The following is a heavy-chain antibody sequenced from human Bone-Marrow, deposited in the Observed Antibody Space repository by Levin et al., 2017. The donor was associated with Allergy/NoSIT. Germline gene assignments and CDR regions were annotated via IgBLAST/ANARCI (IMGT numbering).Heavy chain of an antibody. D-gene: IGHD4-11*01. V-gene: IGHV1-2*02. CDR1: GYTFTGQH. CDR3: ARGYSNGDYYFDY. Sequence: GASVKVSCKASGYTFTGQHLHWVRQAPGQGPEWMGWINPDSGGTRYAQRFQGRVAMIRDTSINTVYMELSNLRSDDSAVFYCARGYSNGDYYFDYWGQGTLVTVSS. CDR2: INPDSGGT. J-gene: IGHJ4*02.